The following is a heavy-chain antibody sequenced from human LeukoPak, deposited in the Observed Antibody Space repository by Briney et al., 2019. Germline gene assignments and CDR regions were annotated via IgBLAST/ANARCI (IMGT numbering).Heavy chain of an antibody. D-gene: IGHD1-26*01. CDR2: ISAYSGDT. CDR3: ARDGSGTYSFDY. J-gene: IGHJ4*02. Sequence: ASVKVSCKASGSTFTSYGISWVRQAPGQGLEWMGWISAYSGDTNSAQNLQGRVTMTTDTSTSTAYMELRSLRSDDTAGYYCARDGSGTYSFDYWGQGTLATVSS. CDR1: GSTFTSYG. V-gene: IGHV1-18*01.